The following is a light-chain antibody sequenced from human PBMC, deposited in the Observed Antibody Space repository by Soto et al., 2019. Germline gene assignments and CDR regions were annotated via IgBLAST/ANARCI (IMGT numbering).Light chain of an antibody. J-gene: IGLJ2*01. Sequence: NFMLTQPHSVSEAPGKTVTISCTRSSGSIARNYVQWYQQRPGSAPTTLIYEDNERPSGVPDRFSGSIDSSSNSASLTISGRQTEDDDDYYCQSSDSINPLVFGGGTKLTVL. CDR1: SGSIARNY. CDR3: QSSDSINPLV. V-gene: IGLV6-57*04. CDR2: EDN.